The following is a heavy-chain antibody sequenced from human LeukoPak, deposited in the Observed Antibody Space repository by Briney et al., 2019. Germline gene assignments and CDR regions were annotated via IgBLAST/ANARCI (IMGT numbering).Heavy chain of an antibody. Sequence: PSQTLSLTCTVSGGSISSGSYYWSWIRQPAGKGLEWIGRIYTSGSTNYNPSLKSRVTISVDTSRNQFSLKLSSVTAADTAVYYCARDPSTFGDFWSGYYDDYWGQGTLVTVSS. CDR1: GGSISSGSYY. CDR3: ARDPSTFGDFWSGYYDDY. J-gene: IGHJ4*02. CDR2: IYTSGST. D-gene: IGHD3-3*01. V-gene: IGHV4-61*02.